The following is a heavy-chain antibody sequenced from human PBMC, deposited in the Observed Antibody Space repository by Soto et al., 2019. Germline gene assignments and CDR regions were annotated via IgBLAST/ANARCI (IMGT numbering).Heavy chain of an antibody. CDR1: CYGVTSYL. V-gene: IGHV5-51*01. CDR2: IYPGDSDT. D-gene: IGHD3-22*01. J-gene: IGHJ4*02. CDR3: TTQGFYYESSGYYDGFDY. Sequence: GEFRKISCTVSCYGVTSYLTGCVRQKHRKGLEWLGIIYPGDSDTRYSPSVQGQVTISADKSISTAYLQWSSLKASDAAMYYCTTQGFYYESSGYYDGFDYWGQGSLVTVS.